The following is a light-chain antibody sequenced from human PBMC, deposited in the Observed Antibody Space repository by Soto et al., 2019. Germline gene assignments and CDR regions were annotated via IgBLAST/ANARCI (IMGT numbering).Light chain of an antibody. J-gene: IGKJ5*01. Sequence: EILLTQSPGTLSLSPGERATLSCRASQSVSNNYLACYQQKPGQAPRLLIYGASDRATGIPDRFSGSGSGTDFTLTISSLETEDFAVYYCQQRSDWHTITFGQGTRLEIK. CDR1: QSVSNNY. CDR3: QQRSDWHTIT. V-gene: IGKV3D-20*02. CDR2: GAS.